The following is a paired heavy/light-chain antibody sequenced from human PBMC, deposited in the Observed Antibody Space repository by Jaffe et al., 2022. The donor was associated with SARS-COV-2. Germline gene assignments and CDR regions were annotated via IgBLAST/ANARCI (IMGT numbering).Light chain of an antibody. Sequence: DFVMTQSPDSLAVSLGERATINCKSSQSVLSRSNNKNYLTWYQQKPGQPPKLLIYWASTRESGVPDRFSGSGSGTDFTLTISSLQAEDVAVYYCQQYYTTPRTFGQGTKLEIK. CDR1: QSVLSRSNNKNY. J-gene: IGKJ2*01. CDR2: WAS. V-gene: IGKV4-1*01. CDR3: QQYYTTPRT.
Heavy chain of an antibody. CDR1: GFTVSTNY. V-gene: IGHV3-66*02. CDR2: IYNSGGT. D-gene: IGHD1-26*01. J-gene: IGHJ4*02. CDR3: AREGASGSYVN. Sequence: EVQLVQSGGGLVQPGGSLRLSCAASGFTVSTNYMSWVRQAPGKGLEWVSIIYNSGGTYYADSVKGRFTISRDNSKNTLYLQMNSLRVEDTAVYYCAREGASGSYVNWGQGTLVTVSS.